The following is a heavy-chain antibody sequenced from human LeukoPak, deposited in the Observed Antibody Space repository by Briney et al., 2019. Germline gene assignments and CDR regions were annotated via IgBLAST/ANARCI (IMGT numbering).Heavy chain of an antibody. J-gene: IGHJ4*02. CDR1: GYTLTELS. Sequence: ASVKVSCKVSGYTLTELSMHWVRQAPGQGLEWMGWISAYNGNINYAQEFQGRVIMTTDTSTSTAYMELRSLRSDDTAVYYCARAPDFWSGYSDYWGQGTLVTVSS. CDR2: ISAYNGNI. CDR3: ARAPDFWSGYSDY. D-gene: IGHD3-3*01. V-gene: IGHV1-18*01.